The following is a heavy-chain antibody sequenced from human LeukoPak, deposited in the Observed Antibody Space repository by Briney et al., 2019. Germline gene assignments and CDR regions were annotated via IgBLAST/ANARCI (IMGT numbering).Heavy chain of an antibody. Sequence: PGGSLRLSCAASGFTFSSYGMHWVRQAPGKGLEWVAVISYDGSNKYYADSVKGRFTISRDNSKNTLYLKMNSLRAEDTAVYYCAKTARLRAAGTWREIDYWGQGTLVTVSS. CDR2: ISYDGSNK. CDR3: AKTARLRAAGTWREIDY. CDR1: GFTFSSYG. V-gene: IGHV3-30*18. D-gene: IGHD6-13*01. J-gene: IGHJ4*02.